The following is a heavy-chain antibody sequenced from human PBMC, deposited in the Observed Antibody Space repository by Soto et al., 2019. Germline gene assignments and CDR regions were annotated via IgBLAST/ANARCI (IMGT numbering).Heavy chain of an antibody. V-gene: IGHV1-3*01. CDR2: INPANGDT. CDR1: GYSFTTYF. J-gene: IGHJ4*02. Sequence: QVQLVQSGAEVKKPGASVKVSCKASGYSFTTYFMHWMRQAPGQRLEWMAWINPANGDTKYSQNLQGRVTITRDKSANTVYMEVSSLTTEDTAVYYCARGPSTGSFDYWGQGTLVTVSS. CDR3: ARGPSTGSFDY.